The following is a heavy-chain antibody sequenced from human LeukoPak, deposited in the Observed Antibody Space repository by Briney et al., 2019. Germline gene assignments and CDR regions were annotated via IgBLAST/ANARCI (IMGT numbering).Heavy chain of an antibody. CDR3: ATSIGWPNVFDH. V-gene: IGHV4-59*01. D-gene: IGHD2-21*01. CDR1: GGSISTYY. Sequence: SETLSLTCTVSGGSISTYYWTWIRQPPDKGLQFIGSFYHTGSTNYNPSLESAVTISEDTSKNQISLELRSVTAADTAVYFCATSIGWPNVFDHWGQGILVTVSS. J-gene: IGHJ4*02. CDR2: FYHTGST.